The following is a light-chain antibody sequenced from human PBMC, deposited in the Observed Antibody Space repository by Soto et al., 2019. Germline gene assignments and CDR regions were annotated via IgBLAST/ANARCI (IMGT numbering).Light chain of an antibody. CDR1: SSDVGGYDY. CDR2: EVR. V-gene: IGLV2-14*01. CDR3: GSYTSITRPEV. Sequence: QSALTQPASVSGSPGQTITISCTGTSSDVGGYDYVSWYQHQPGDAPQLILYEVRYRPSGISNRFSCSYSGDTASLTISVLQADDEAYYCCGSYTSITRPEVFGTGTKLTVL. J-gene: IGLJ1*01.